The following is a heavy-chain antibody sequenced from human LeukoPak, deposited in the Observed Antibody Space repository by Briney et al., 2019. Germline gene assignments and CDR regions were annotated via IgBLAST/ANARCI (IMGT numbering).Heavy chain of an antibody. CDR3: AKDLGYCSGGSCYSDIYYGMDV. CDR1: GFTFSSYG. V-gene: IGHV3-30*18. CDR2: ISYDGSNK. Sequence: PGRSLRLSCAASGFTFSSYGMHWVRQAPGKGLEWVAVISYDGSNKYYADSVKGRFTISRDNSKNTLYLQMNSLRAEDTGVYYCAKDLGYCSGGSCYSDIYYGMDVWGQGTTVAVSS. J-gene: IGHJ6*02. D-gene: IGHD2-15*01.